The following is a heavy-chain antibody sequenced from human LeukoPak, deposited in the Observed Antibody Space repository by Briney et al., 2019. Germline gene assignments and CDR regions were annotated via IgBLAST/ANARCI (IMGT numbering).Heavy chain of an antibody. D-gene: IGHD3-22*01. J-gene: IGHJ4*02. CDR2: ISGSGGST. Sequence: PGGSLRLSCAASGFTFSSYAMSWVRQAPGKGLEWVSAISGSGGSTYYADSVKGRFTIFSNNSKNTPYLQMNILRAEDTAVYYCANLLYYYESSQPYWGQGTLVTVSS. CDR3: ANLLYYYESSQPY. V-gene: IGHV3-23*01. CDR1: GFTFSSYA.